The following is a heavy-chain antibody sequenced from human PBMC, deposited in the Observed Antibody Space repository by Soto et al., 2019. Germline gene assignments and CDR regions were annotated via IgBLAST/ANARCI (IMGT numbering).Heavy chain of an antibody. D-gene: IGHD3-10*01. Sequence: QVQLVQSGGEVKKPGASVKVSCKASGYTFANYGINWVRQAPGQGLEWLGWISAYNGNSKYAQKLQVRVTMTTVTSTNTAHMELRSLRADEPAMYYCASDGSAYQPISNWFDPWGQGTLVTLSS. CDR3: ASDGSAYQPISNWFDP. CDR2: ISAYNGNS. V-gene: IGHV1-18*01. CDR1: GYTFANYG. J-gene: IGHJ5*02.